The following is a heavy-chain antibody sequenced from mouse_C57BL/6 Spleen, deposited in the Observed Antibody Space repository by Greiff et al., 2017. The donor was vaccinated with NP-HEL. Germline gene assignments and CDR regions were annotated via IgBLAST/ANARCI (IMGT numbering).Heavy chain of an antibody. CDR1: GYTFTDYY. V-gene: IGHV1-76*01. D-gene: IGHD2-14*01. CDR2: IYPGSGNT. J-gene: IGHJ3*01. Sequence: QVQLQQSGAELVRPGASVKLSCKASGYTFTDYYINWVKQRPGQGLEWIARIYPGSGNTYYNEKFKGKATLTAEKSSSTAYMQLSSLTSEDSAVYFCAVEGYSGFAYWGQGTLVTVSA. CDR3: AVEGYSGFAY.